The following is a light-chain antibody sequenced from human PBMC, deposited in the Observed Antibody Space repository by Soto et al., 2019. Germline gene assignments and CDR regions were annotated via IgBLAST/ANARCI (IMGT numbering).Light chain of an antibody. CDR1: QSVSSY. V-gene: IGKV3-11*01. J-gene: IGKJ5*01. Sequence: IVLTQSPATLSLSPGERATLSCRASQSVSSYLAWYQHKPGQAPRLLIYDASNRATGIPARFSGSGSGTDFTLTISCLEPEDFALYYCQQRSNWPSFGQGTRLEIK. CDR3: QQRSNWPS. CDR2: DAS.